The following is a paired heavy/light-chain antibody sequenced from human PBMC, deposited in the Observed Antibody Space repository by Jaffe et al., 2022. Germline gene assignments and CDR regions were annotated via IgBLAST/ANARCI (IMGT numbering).Heavy chain of an antibody. V-gene: IGHV3-30*02. CDR3: AKDSGIKIVREVIDY. D-gene: IGHD3-10*01. CDR2: IRYDDSNK. J-gene: IGHJ4*02. Sequence: QVQLVESGGGVVQSGGSLRLSCVASGFNFNIHGMHWVRHAPGKGLEWVTFIRYDDSNKYYADSVKGRFTISRDNSKNTLYLQMNSLRADDSAMYYCAKDSGIKIVREVIDYWGQGTLVTVSS. CDR1: GFNFNIHG.
Light chain of an antibody. CDR2: AAS. CDR3: QQYDTYPLT. CDR1: QDIRNY. V-gene: IGKV1-16*02. J-gene: IGKJ4*01. Sequence: DIQMTQSPSSLSASVGDRVTITCRASQDIRNYLAWFQQKPGQAPKSLIYAASTLQSGVSSKFSGSGSGTDFTLTISSLQPEDFSTYYCQQYDTYPLTFGGGTKVEI.